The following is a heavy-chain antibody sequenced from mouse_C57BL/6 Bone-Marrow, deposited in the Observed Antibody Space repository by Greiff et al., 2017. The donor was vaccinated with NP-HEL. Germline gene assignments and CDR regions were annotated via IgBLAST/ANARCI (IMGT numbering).Heavy chain of an antibody. Sequence: QVQLQQPGAELVRPGTSVKLSCKASGYTFTSYWMHWVKQRPGQGLEWIVVIDPSDSYTNYNQKFKGKATLTVDTSSSTAYMQLSSLTSEDSAVYYCASPIYYYWYFDVWGTGTTVTVSS. D-gene: IGHD2-1*01. CDR3: ASPIYYYWYFDV. V-gene: IGHV1-59*01. CDR1: GYTFTSYW. CDR2: IDPSDSYT. J-gene: IGHJ1*03.